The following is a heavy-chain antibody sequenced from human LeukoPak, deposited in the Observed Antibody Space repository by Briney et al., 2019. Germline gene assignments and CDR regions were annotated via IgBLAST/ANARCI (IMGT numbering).Heavy chain of an antibody. J-gene: IGHJ6*03. CDR2: IKQDGSEK. Sequence: GGSLRLSCAASGFTFSSYWMSWVRQAPGKGLEWVANIKQDGSEKYYVDSVKGRFTISRDNAKNSLYLQMNSLRAEDTGVYYCARDYDYSSSCYYYYYMDVWGKGTTVTVSS. CDR3: ARDYDYSSSCYYYYYMDV. D-gene: IGHD6-6*01. CDR1: GFTFSSYW. V-gene: IGHV3-7*01.